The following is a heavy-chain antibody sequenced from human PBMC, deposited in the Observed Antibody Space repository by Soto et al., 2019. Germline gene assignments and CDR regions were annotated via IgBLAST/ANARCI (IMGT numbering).Heavy chain of an antibody. V-gene: IGHV1-18*01. D-gene: IGHD6-19*01. CDR1: GDTITSYG. CDR2: ISAYNGNT. J-gene: IGHJ5*02. Sequence: ASVKASCKASGDTITSYGISWVRQAPGQGLEWMGWISAYNGNTNYAQKLQGRVTMTTDTSTSTAYMELRSLRSDDTAVYYCARESAVAALDPWGQGTLVTVSS. CDR3: ARESAVAALDP.